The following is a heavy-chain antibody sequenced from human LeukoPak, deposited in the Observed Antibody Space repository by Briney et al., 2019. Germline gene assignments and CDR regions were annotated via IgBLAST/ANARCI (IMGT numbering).Heavy chain of an antibody. CDR3: ARSARGDTVTNH. Sequence: ASVKVSCKASGYTFTGYYMHWVRQAPGQGLEWMGWINPKSGGTNYAQKFQGRVTMTRDTSISTAYMELSRLRSDDTAVYYCARSARGDTVTNHWGQGTLVTVSS. J-gene: IGHJ4*02. CDR2: INPKSGGT. D-gene: IGHD4-17*01. V-gene: IGHV1-2*02. CDR1: GYTFTGYY.